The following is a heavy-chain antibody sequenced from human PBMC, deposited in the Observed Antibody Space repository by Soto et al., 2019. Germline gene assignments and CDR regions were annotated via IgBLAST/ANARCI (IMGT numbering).Heavy chain of an antibody. CDR1: GFDASVNY. CDR2: INNGGST. CDR3: VRENYYYGMDV. Sequence: GGSLRLSCAASGFDASVNYMTWVRQAPGKGLEWVSAINNGGSTFYTDSVKGRFTISRDDSKNTLFLQINSLRVEDTAMYYCVRENYYYGMDVWGQGTAVTVSS. V-gene: IGHV3-66*01. J-gene: IGHJ6*02.